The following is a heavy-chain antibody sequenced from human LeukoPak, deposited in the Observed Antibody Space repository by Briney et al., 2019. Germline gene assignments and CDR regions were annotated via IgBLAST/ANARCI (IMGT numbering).Heavy chain of an antibody. CDR2: INPNSGDT. V-gene: IGHV1-2*02. CDR3: ARHLSKQQVANWFDP. Sequence: ASVKVSCKASGYTFTGYYMHWVRQAPGQGLEWMGWINPNSGDTKYAQNFQGRVTMTRDTSISTAYMELSRLRSADTAVYYCARHLSKQQVANWFDPWGQGTLVTVSS. J-gene: IGHJ5*02. CDR1: GYTFTGYY. D-gene: IGHD6-13*01.